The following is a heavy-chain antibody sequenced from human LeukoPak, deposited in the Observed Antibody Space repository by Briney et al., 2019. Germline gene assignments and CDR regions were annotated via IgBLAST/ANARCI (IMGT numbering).Heavy chain of an antibody. V-gene: IGHV1-69*05. J-gene: IGHJ3*02. CDR2: IIPIFGTA. Sequence: SVKVSCKASGGTFSSYAISWVRQAPGQGLEWMGGIIPIFGTANYAQKFQGRVTITTDESTSTAYMELSSLRSEDTAVYYCASALTIFPEGGDAFDIWGQGTMVTVSS. D-gene: IGHD3-3*01. CDR1: GGTFSSYA. CDR3: ASALTIFPEGGDAFDI.